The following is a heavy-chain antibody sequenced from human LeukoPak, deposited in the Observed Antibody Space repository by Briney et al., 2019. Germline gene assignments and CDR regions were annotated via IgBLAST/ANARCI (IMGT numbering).Heavy chain of an antibody. CDR2: ISYDGPNK. J-gene: IGHJ4*02. Sequence: PGGSLRLSCAASGFTFSSYGMHWVRQAPGKGPEWVAVISYDGPNKYYVESVKGRLTISRDDSKRTLYLQMNSLRPEDTAVYYCAKEKLPSGYSFLTDYWGQGTLVTVSS. CDR1: GFTFSSYG. CDR3: AKEKLPSGYSFLTDY. V-gene: IGHV3-30*18. D-gene: IGHD5-18*01.